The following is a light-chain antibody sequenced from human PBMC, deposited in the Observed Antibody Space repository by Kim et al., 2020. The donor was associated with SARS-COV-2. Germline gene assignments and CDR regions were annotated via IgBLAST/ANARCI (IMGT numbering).Light chain of an antibody. CDR1: QSVSSNY. CDR3: QHYGSSPYT. Sequence: FAPGERATLSCWASQSVSSNYVAWYQHKPGQSPRLLVYGASSRATGIPDRFSGSGSGTDFSLTISRLEPEDFAVYYCQHYGSSPYTFGQGTKLEIK. V-gene: IGKV3-20*01. CDR2: GAS. J-gene: IGKJ2*01.